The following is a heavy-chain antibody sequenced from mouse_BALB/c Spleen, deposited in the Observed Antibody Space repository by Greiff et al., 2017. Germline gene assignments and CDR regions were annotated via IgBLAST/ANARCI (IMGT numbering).Heavy chain of an antibody. CDR2: ISSGSSTI. V-gene: IGHV5-17*02. CDR3: ARGPSTMITTWFAY. CDR1: GFTFSSFG. D-gene: IGHD2-4*01. J-gene: IGHJ3*01. Sequence: EVKLMESGGGLVQPGGSRKLSCAASGFTFSSFGMHWVRQAPEKGLEWVAYISSGSSTIYYADTVKGRFTISRDNPKNTLFLQMTSLRSEDTAMYYCARGPSTMITTWFAYWGQGTLVTVSA.